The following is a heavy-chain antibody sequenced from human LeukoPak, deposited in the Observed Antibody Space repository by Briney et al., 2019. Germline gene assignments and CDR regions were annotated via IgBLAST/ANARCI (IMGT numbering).Heavy chain of an antibody. Sequence: GGSLRLSCAASGFTFSDYYMSWTRQAPGKGLEWVSSISSSSSYIYYAESVKGRFTISRDNAKSSLYLQMNSLRAEDTAVYYCARVVGVTPSVDYWGQGTLVTVSS. D-gene: IGHD1-26*01. V-gene: IGHV3-11*06. CDR1: GFTFSDYY. CDR2: ISSSSSYI. J-gene: IGHJ4*02. CDR3: ARVVGVTPSVDY.